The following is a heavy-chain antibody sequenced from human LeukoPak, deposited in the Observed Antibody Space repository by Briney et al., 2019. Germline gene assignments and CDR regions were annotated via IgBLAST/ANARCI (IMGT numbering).Heavy chain of an antibody. Sequence: ASVKVSCKASGGTFSSYAISWVRQAPGQGLEWMGGIIPIFGTANYAQKFQGRVTITADESTSTAYMELSGLRSEDTAVYYCARWEVTTVNDYYYYGMDVWGQGTTVTVSS. CDR3: ARWEVTTVNDYYYYGMDV. J-gene: IGHJ6*02. CDR1: GGTFSSYA. CDR2: IIPIFGTA. V-gene: IGHV1-69*13. D-gene: IGHD4-11*01.